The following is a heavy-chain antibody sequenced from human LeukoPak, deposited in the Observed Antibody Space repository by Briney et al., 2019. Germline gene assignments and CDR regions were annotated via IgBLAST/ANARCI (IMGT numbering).Heavy chain of an antibody. CDR1: GFTFSSYG. D-gene: IGHD2-21*02. Sequence: GGSLRLSCAASGFTFSSYGMHWVRQAPGKGLEWVAVISYDGSNKYYADSVKGRFTISRDNSKNTLYLQMNSLRAEDTAVYYCAKDWWLLIWGQGTLVTVSS. CDR2: ISYDGSNK. V-gene: IGHV3-30*18. J-gene: IGHJ4*02. CDR3: AKDWWLLI.